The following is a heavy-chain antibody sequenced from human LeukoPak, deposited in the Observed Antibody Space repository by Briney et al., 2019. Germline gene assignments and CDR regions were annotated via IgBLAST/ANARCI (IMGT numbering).Heavy chain of an antibody. CDR2: INPSGGTT. D-gene: IGHD2-2*02. V-gene: IGHV1-46*01. CDR1: GYTFINYY. J-gene: IGHJ6*03. CDR3: ARVAAEVVGIPGPIGFGWLRRDYYYMDV. Sequence: ASVKVSCKASGYTFINYYMHWVRQAPGQGLEWMGIINPSGGTTSYAQNFQGRVTMTRDMSTSTVYMELSNLRSEDTAVYYCARVAAEVVGIPGPIGFGWLRRDYYYMDVWGKGTTVTVSS.